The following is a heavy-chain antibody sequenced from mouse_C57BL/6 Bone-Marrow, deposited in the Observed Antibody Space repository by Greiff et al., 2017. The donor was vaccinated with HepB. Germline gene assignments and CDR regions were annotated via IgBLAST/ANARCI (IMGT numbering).Heavy chain of an antibody. V-gene: IGHV1-53*01. J-gene: IGHJ2*01. CDR1: GYTFTSYW. CDR3: ARGAQALYYFDY. CDR2: INPSNGGT. Sequence: QVQLQQPGTELVKPGASVKLSCKASGYTFTSYWMHWVKQRPGQGLEWIGIINPSNGGTNYNEKFKSKATLTVDKSSSTAYMQLSSLTSEDSAVYYCARGAQALYYFDYWGQGTTLTVSS. D-gene: IGHD3-2*02.